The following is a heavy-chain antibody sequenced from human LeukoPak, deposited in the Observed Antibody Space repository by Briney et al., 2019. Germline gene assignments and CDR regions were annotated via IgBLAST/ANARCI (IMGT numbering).Heavy chain of an antibody. Sequence: SETLSLTCGVSGYSISSGYYWGWIRQPPGKGLEWIGSIYHSGSTYYNPSLKSRVTISVDTSKNQFSLKLRSVTAADTALYHCAGWDSGEWFHDAFDIWGQGTRVTVSS. J-gene: IGHJ3*02. CDR3: AGWDSGEWFHDAFDI. CDR1: GYSISSGYY. CDR2: IYHSGST. V-gene: IGHV4-38-2*01. D-gene: IGHD3-3*01.